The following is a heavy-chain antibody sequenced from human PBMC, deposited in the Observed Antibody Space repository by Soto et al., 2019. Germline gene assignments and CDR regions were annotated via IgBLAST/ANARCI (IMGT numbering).Heavy chain of an antibody. D-gene: IGHD6-13*01. CDR2: ISAYNGNT. Sequence: QVQLVQSGAEVKKPGASVKVSCKASGYTFTSYGISWVRQAPGQGLEWMGWISAYNGNTNYAQKLQGRVTMTTDTSTSTDYMELRSLRSDDTAVYYCAREGRKLVHDYYYGMDVWGQGTTVTVSS. J-gene: IGHJ6*02. CDR3: AREGRKLVHDYYYGMDV. V-gene: IGHV1-18*01. CDR1: GYTFTSYG.